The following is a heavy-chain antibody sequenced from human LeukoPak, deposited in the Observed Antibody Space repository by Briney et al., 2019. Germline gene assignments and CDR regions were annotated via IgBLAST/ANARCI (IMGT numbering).Heavy chain of an antibody. D-gene: IGHD3-22*01. CDR1: GFTFSSYG. Sequence: SGGSLRLSCAASGFTFSSYGMHWVRQAPGKGLEWVAVIWYDGSNKYYADSVKGRFTISRDNSKNTLYLQMNSLRAEDTAVYYCARQDYYDSNFFDYWGQGTLVTVSS. CDR3: ARQDYYDSNFFDY. J-gene: IGHJ4*02. CDR2: IWYDGSNK. V-gene: IGHV3-33*01.